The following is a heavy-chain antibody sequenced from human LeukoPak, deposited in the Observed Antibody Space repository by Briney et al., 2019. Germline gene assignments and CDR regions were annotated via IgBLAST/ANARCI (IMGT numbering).Heavy chain of an antibody. CDR3: ARVDFDPIYPYFDY. CDR2: IYYSGST. CDR1: GGSISSYY. V-gene: IGHV4-59*01. J-gene: IGHJ4*02. D-gene: IGHD3-9*01. Sequence: SETLSLTXTVSGGSISSYYWSWIRQPPGKGLEWIGYIYYSGSTNYNPSLKSRVTISVDTSKNQFSLKLSSVTAADTAVYYCARVDFDPIYPYFDYWGQGTLVTVSS.